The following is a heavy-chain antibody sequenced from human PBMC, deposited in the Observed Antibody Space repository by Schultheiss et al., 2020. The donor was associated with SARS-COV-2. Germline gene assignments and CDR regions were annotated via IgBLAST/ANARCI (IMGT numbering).Heavy chain of an antibody. CDR1: GFSFSYYG. CDR2: ISNDGNHK. Sequence: GGSLRLSCATSGFSFSYYGMHWVRQAPGKGLEWVAVISNDGNHKYHADSVKGRFTISRDNSKNTLYLQMHILRPEDTAVYYCAKGAVAGDDAFDLWGQGTLVTVSS. CDR3: AKGAVAGDDAFDL. J-gene: IGHJ3*01. V-gene: IGHV3-30*18. D-gene: IGHD6-19*01.